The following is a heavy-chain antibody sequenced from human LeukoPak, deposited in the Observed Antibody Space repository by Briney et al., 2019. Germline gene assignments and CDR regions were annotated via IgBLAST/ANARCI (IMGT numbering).Heavy chain of an antibody. CDR1: GYTFTSYG. Sequence: GASVKVSCKASGYTFTSYGISWVRQAPGQGLEWMGWISAYNGNTNYAQKLQGRVTMTTDTSTSTAYMELRSLRSDDTAVYYCAREETYYDILTGYFLAGFFDYWGQGTQVTVSS. V-gene: IGHV1-18*01. J-gene: IGHJ4*02. CDR3: AREETYYDILTGYFLAGFFDY. D-gene: IGHD3-9*01. CDR2: ISAYNGNT.